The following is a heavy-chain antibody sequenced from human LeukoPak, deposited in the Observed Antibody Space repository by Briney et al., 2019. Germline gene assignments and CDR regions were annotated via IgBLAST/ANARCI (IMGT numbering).Heavy chain of an antibody. J-gene: IGHJ4*02. CDR1: GYTFTSYG. Sequence: ASVKVSCKASGYTFTSYGISWVRQAPGQGLEWMGWISAYNGNTYYAQNLQGRVSMTTDTSTSTAYMELRSLRSDDTAVYYCARDRGTSVFPYYFNYWGQGTLVTVSS. V-gene: IGHV1-18*01. CDR3: ARDRGTSVFPYYFNY. CDR2: ISAYNGNT. D-gene: IGHD4-11*01.